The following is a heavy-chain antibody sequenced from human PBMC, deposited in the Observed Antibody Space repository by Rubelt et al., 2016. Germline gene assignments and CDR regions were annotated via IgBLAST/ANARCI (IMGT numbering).Heavy chain of an antibody. CDR2: IYSGGST. CDR3: ARWRDYGDY. V-gene: IGHV3-53*04. Sequence: EVQLVESGGGLVQPGGSLRLSCAASGFTVSSNYMSWVRQPPGKGLEWVSVIYSGGSTYYADSVKGRFTISRHKSKNTLVLQITSLRAEDTAVYYCARWRDYGDYWGQGTLVTVSS. CDR1: GFTVSSNY. J-gene: IGHJ4*02.